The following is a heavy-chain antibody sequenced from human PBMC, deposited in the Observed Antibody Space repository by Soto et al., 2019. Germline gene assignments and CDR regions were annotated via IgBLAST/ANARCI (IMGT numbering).Heavy chain of an antibody. J-gene: IGHJ4*02. Sequence: GGSLRLSCAASGFTFSSYGMHWVRQAPGKGLEWVAVITYDGSNKYYADSVKGRFTISRDNSKNTLSLHLNTLKPEDTAVYHCAKDRVGGTFYTPLGFWGQGTLVTVSS. V-gene: IGHV3-30*18. CDR1: GFTFSSYG. CDR3: AKDRVGGTFYTPLGF. CDR2: ITYDGSNK. D-gene: IGHD1-7*01.